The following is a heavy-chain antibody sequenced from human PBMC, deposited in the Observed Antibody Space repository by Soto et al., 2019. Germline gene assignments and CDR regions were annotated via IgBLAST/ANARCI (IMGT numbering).Heavy chain of an antibody. J-gene: IGHJ4*02. D-gene: IGHD6-13*01. V-gene: IGHV5-51*01. CDR3: ARHIVATSGIAAAGYDY. CDR1: GYSFTSYW. CDR2: IYPGDSDT. Sequence: GESLKISCKGSGYSFTSYWIGWVRQMPGKGLEWMGIIYPGDSDTRYSPSFQGQVTISADKSISTAYLQWSSLKASDTAMYYCARHIVATSGIAAAGYDYWGRGTLVTVSS.